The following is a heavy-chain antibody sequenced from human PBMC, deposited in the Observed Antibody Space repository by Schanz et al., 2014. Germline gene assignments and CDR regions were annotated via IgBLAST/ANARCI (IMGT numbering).Heavy chain of an antibody. V-gene: IGHV1-69*02. D-gene: IGHD3-10*01. J-gene: IGHJ4*02. CDR3: ARGRGFYDY. Sequence: QVHLVQSGAEVKKPGSSVKVSCKASGGTFSSDTFSWVRQAPGQGLEWMGRIIPIHGIVNYAQRFQDRVRITADKSTSTAYMELSSLTSEDTAVHYCARGRGFYDYWGQGTLVTVSS. CDR1: GGTFSSDT. CDR2: IIPIHGIV.